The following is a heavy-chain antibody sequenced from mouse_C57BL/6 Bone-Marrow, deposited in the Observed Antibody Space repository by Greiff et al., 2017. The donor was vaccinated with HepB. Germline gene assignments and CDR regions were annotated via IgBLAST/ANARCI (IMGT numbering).Heavy chain of an antibody. CDR1: GFSLTSYA. V-gene: IGHV2-9-1*01. D-gene: IGHD1-1*01. J-gene: IGHJ3*01. CDR2: IWTGGGT. Sequence: VKLMESGPGLVAPSPSLSITCTVSGFSLTSYAISWVRQPPGKGLEWLGVIWTGGGTNYNSALKSRLSISKDNSKSQVFLKMNSLQTDDTARYYCASLYYYGSSYGFAYWGQGTLVTVSA. CDR3: ASLYYYGSSYGFAY.